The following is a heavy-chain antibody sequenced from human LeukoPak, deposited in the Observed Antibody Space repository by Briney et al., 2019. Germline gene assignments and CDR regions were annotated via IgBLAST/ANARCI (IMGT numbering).Heavy chain of an antibody. Sequence: SETLSLTCAVYGGSLSGYYWSWIRQPPGKGLQWIGEINHGGSTNYNPSVKSRVTMSVDTSKNHFSLNLSSVTAADTAVYFCAREGRMSMGIEYWGQGTLVTVSS. V-gene: IGHV4-34*01. D-gene: IGHD4/OR15-4a*01. J-gene: IGHJ4*02. CDR3: AREGRMSMGIEY. CDR1: GGSLSGYY. CDR2: INHGGST.